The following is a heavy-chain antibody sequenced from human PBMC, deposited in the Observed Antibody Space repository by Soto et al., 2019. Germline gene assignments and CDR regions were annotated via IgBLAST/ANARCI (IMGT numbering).Heavy chain of an antibody. V-gene: IGHV3-30-3*01. D-gene: IGHD6-19*01. CDR3: ARRYSSGWDSYYYYGMDV. Sequence: QVQLVESGGGVVQPGRSLRLSCAASGFTFSSYAMHWVRQAPGKGLEWVAVISYDGSNKYYADSVKGRFTISRDNSKNTLYLQMNSLRAEDTAVYYCARRYSSGWDSYYYYGMDVW. CDR2: ISYDGSNK. J-gene: IGHJ6*01. CDR1: GFTFSSYA.